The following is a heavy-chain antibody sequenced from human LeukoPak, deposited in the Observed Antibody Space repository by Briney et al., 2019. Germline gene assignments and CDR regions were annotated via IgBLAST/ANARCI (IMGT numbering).Heavy chain of an antibody. J-gene: IGHJ3*02. CDR3: AKCLLWFGDYDAFDI. Sequence: GGSLRLSCAASGFTFSSYAMSWVRQGPGKGLEWVSAISGSGGSTFYADSVKGRVTSSRDNSKHTVYLQMNSLRAEDTAVYYCAKCLLWFGDYDAFDIWGQGTMVTVSS. V-gene: IGHV3-23*01. CDR1: GFTFSSYA. CDR2: ISGSGGST. D-gene: IGHD3-10*01.